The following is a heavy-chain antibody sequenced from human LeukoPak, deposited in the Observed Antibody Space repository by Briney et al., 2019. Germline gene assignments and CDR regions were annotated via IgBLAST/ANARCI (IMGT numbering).Heavy chain of an antibody. CDR2: IYYSGST. V-gene: IGHV4-61*01. CDR1: GGSIGSSSYY. D-gene: IGHD3-10*01. CDR3: ARDRSGSYPPHAFDI. Sequence: SETLSLTCTVSGGSIGSSSYYWSWIRQPPGKGLEWIGYIYYSGSTNYNPSLKSRVTISVDTSKNQFSLKLSSVTAADTAVYYCARDRSGSYPPHAFDIWGQGTMVTVSS. J-gene: IGHJ3*02.